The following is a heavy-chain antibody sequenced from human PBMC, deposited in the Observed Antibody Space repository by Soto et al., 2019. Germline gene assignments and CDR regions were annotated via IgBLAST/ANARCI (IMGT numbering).Heavy chain of an antibody. J-gene: IGHJ4*02. V-gene: IGHV1-18*01. CDR1: GYTFTSYG. D-gene: IGHD6-13*01. CDR3: ASIAAAGGEFDY. CDR2: ISAYNGNT. Sequence: QVQLVQSGAEVKKPGASVKVSCKASGYTFTSYGISWVRQAPGQGLEWMGWISAYNGNTNYAQKLQDRVTMTTDTSTTTDYMELRSMRSDDTAVYYCASIAAAGGEFDYWGQGTLVTVSS.